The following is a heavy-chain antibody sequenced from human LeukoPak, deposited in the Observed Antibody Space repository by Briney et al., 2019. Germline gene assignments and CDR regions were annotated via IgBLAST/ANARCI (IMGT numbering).Heavy chain of an antibody. D-gene: IGHD3-10*01. J-gene: IGHJ6*03. CDR3: ARQIARGYGINFYYMDV. Sequence: SETLSLTCTLSGDSINGYTYSSLTSTTYYWGWIRKAPGKGLEWFGHIYYGGNTYYNPSLNNRLTISVDTSKNQFSLRLSPVTATDTAVYYCARQIARGYGINFYYMDVWGKGTTVTVSS. CDR2: IYYGGNT. CDR1: GDSINGYTYSSLTSTTYY. V-gene: IGHV4-39*01.